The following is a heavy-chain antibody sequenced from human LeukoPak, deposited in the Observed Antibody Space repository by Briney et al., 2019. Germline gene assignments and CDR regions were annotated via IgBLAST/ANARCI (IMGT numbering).Heavy chain of an antibody. D-gene: IGHD2-21*02. CDR2: IYPGDSHT. V-gene: IGHV5-51*01. CDR1: GYRFTNYW. Sequence: GESLKISCQGSGYRFTNYWLSWVRQMPGKDLEWMGIIYPGDSHTRYSPSFEGQVTISADKSISTAYLQWSSLKASDSAIYFCARQTAGFDYWGQGTLVTVSS. J-gene: IGHJ4*02. CDR3: ARQTAGFDY.